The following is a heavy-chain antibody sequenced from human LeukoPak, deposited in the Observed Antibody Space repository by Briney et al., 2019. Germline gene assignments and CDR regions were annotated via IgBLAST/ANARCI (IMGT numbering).Heavy chain of an antibody. CDR1: GFTFSSFG. CDR3: ARYFDSSGRTPGGLDI. CDR2: IWYDASNK. V-gene: IGHV3-33*03. Sequence: GGSLRLSCAASGFTFSSFGMHWVRQAPGKGMEWLAVIWYDASNKYYADSVTGRFTISRDTSKNTLSLQMNSLRVEDTAVYYCARYFDSSGRTPGGLDIWGQGTMVTVSS. J-gene: IGHJ3*02. D-gene: IGHD3-22*01.